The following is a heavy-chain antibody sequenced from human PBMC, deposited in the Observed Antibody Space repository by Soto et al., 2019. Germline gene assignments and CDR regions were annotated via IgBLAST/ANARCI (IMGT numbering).Heavy chain of an antibody. Sequence: VQLVETGGGLIQPGGSLRLSCAASGFTVSSHYMTWVRQTPGKGLEWVSIIYASDSTFYADSVKGRFTISRDNSKNTVYLHLNSLRAEDTAMYYCATPVTRLIAFDLWGQGTMVTVSS. J-gene: IGHJ3*01. CDR3: ATPVTRLIAFDL. CDR1: GFTVSSHY. CDR2: IYASDST. D-gene: IGHD4-17*01. V-gene: IGHV3-53*02.